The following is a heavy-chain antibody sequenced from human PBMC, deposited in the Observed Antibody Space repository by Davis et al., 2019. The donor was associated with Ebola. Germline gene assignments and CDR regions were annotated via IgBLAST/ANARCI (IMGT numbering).Heavy chain of an antibody. J-gene: IGHJ4*02. CDR2: IYYSGST. Sequence: MPSETLSLTCTVSGGSISSSSYYWGWIRQPPGKGLEWIGSIYYSGSTYYNPSLKSRVIISVDPSKNQFSLRMNSLTAADTAVYYCARQEGIAAAVPYFDYWGQGTLVTVSS. CDR1: GGSISSSSYY. CDR3: ARQEGIAAAVPYFDY. V-gene: IGHV4-39*01. D-gene: IGHD6-13*01.